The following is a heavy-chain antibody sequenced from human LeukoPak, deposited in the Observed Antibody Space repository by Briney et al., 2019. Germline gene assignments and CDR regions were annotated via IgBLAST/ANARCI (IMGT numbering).Heavy chain of an antibody. CDR2: IKQDGSEK. Sequence: GGSLRLSCAASGFTFSSYWMSWVREAPGKGREWVANIKQDGSEKYYVDYVEGRFTISRDNAKNSLYLQMNRLRAEDTAVYSSARDRILRFLEWEAGMDVWGQGTTVTVSS. CDR1: GFTFSSYW. V-gene: IGHV3-7*01. D-gene: IGHD3-3*01. J-gene: IGHJ6*02. CDR3: ARDRILRFLEWEAGMDV.